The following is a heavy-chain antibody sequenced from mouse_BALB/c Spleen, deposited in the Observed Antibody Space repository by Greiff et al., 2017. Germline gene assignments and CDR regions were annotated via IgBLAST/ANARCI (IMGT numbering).Heavy chain of an antibody. J-gene: IGHJ3*01. D-gene: IGHD1-1*01. V-gene: IGHV1-63*02. CDR1: GYTFTNYW. Sequence: QVQLKQSGAELVRPGTSVKISCKASGYTFTNYWLGWVKQRPGHGLEWIGDIYPGGGYTNYNEKFKGKATLTADTSSSTAYMQLSSLTSEDSAVYFCARSHGSSPFAYWGQGTLVTVSA. CDR2: IYPGGGYT. CDR3: ARSHGSSPFAY.